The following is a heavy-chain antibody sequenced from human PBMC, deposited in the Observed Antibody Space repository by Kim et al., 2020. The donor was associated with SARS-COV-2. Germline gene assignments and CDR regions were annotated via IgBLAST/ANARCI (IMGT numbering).Heavy chain of an antibody. J-gene: IGHJ5*01. D-gene: IGHD2-8*01. CDR2: TQHSGST. CDR1: GGSVSNVNYY. CDR3: ARVAGHMYGNAEDWF. V-gene: IGHV4-61*01. Sequence: SETLSLTCTVSGGSVSNVNYYWSWIRQPPGKRLEWIGYTQHSGSTKYNPSLKSRVTIAVDTSKNQFSLKLSSVAAADTAVYYCARVAGHMYGNAEDWF.